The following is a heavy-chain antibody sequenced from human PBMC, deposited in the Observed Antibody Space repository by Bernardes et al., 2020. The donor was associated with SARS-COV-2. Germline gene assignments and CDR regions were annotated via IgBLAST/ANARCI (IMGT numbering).Heavy chain of an antibody. Sequence: LSLTCTVSGGSISSYYWSWIRQPAGKGLEWIGRIYTSGSTNYNPSLKSRVTMSVDTSKNQFSLKLSSVTAADTAVYYCARDGGPAASPTHFDYWGQGTLVTVSS. CDR3: ARDGGPAASPTHFDY. D-gene: IGHD2-2*01. V-gene: IGHV4-4*07. J-gene: IGHJ4*02. CDR1: GGSISSYY. CDR2: IYTSGST.